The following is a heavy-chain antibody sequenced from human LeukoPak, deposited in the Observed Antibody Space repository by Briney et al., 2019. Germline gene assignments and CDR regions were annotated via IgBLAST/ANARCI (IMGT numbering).Heavy chain of an antibody. D-gene: IGHD1-7*01. V-gene: IGHV3-64*01. CDR2: ISSNGDAT. J-gene: IGHJ4*02. CDR1: GFTFSNYA. CDR3: VRVGNYREFDY. Sequence: GGSLRLSCAASGFTFSNYALHWVRQAPGKGLEYVSAISSNGDATFYANSVKGRFTISRDNSKNTLYLQMGSLRAEDMAVYYCVRVGNYREFDYWGQGTLDTVSS.